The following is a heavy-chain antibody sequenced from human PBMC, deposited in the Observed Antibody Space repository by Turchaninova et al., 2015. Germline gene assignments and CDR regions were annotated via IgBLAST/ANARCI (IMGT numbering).Heavy chain of an antibody. CDR1: GGSFNGYY. J-gene: IGHJ4*02. CDR2: INHSGST. V-gene: IGHV4-34*01. D-gene: IGHD4-17*01. Sequence: QVQLQQWGAGLWKPSVTLSLSCAVYGGSFNGYYWSWNRQPPGKGLEWIGEINHSGSTNYNPSLKSRVTISVDTSKNQFSLKLSSVTAADTAVYYCARGTVTALSFDYWGQGTLVTVSS. CDR3: ARGTVTALSFDY.